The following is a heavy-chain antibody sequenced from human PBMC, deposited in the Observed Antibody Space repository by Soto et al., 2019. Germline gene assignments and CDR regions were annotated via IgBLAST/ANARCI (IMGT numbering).Heavy chain of an antibody. CDR1: GLTFSSYG. CDR2: ISSSSSYI. V-gene: IGHV3-21*01. CDR3: ERAYSSGYYGIDY. D-gene: IGHD3-22*01. J-gene: IGHJ4*02. Sequence: KAXESLRLSGAASGLTFSSYGMNWVRRAPGKGLEWVSSISSSSSYIYYADSVKGRFTISRDNAKNSLYLQMNSLRAEDTAVYYCERAYSSGYYGIDYWGRGTLVTVSS.